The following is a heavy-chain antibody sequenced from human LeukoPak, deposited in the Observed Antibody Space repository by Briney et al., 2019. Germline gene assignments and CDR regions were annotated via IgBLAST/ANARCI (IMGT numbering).Heavy chain of an antibody. CDR2: MYYSGST. D-gene: IGHD6-19*01. V-gene: IGHV4-34*01. CDR3: ARDLSLGGWYVGCMDV. J-gene: IGHJ6*03. CDR1: GGSFSGYY. Sequence: PSETLSLTCAVYGGSFSGYYWSWIHQPLGKGLEWIGSMYYSGSTYYNPSLKSRVTISVDTSKKQFSLKLSSVTAADTAVYYCARDLSLGGWYVGCMDVWGKGTTVTVSS.